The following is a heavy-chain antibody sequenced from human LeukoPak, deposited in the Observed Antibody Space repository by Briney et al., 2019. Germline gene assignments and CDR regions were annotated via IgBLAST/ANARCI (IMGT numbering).Heavy chain of an antibody. D-gene: IGHD6-19*01. Sequence: SGPTLVKLTQTLTLTCTFSGFSLSTSGVGVGWIRQPPGKALEWLALIYWDDDRRYSASLKSRLAISKDTSKNQVVLTMGDMAPVDTGTYFCAHSVAMAGTDAYVMWGQGTMVTVSS. J-gene: IGHJ3*02. CDR2: IYWDDDR. V-gene: IGHV2-5*02. CDR1: GFSLSTSGVG. CDR3: AHSVAMAGTDAYVM.